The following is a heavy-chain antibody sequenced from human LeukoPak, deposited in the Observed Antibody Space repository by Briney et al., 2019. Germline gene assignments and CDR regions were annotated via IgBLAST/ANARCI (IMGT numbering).Heavy chain of an antibody. V-gene: IGHV3-23*01. CDR2: ISGSGGST. Sequence: QTGGSLRLSCAASGFTFSSYAMSWVRQAPGKGLEWVSAISGSGGSTYYADSVKGRFTISRDNSKNTLYLQMNSLRAEDTAVYYCAKVVPGYSYAQYSGYDLLGLDYWGQGTLVTVSS. CDR1: GFTFSSYA. D-gene: IGHD5-12*01. CDR3: AKVVPGYSYAQYSGYDLLGLDY. J-gene: IGHJ4*02.